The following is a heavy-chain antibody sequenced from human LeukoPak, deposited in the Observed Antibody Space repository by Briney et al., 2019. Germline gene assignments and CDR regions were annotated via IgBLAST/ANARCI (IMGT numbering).Heavy chain of an antibody. D-gene: IGHD2-2*01. CDR2: INPNSGGT. CDR1: GYTFTAYY. Sequence: GASVKVSCKXSGYTFTAYYIHWVRQAPGQGLEWMGRINPNSGGTTYAQKFQGRVTMTRDTSISTAYMELSSLTSDDTAVYYCALVVTLDYWGQGTLVTVSS. J-gene: IGHJ4*02. V-gene: IGHV1-2*06. CDR3: ALVVTLDY.